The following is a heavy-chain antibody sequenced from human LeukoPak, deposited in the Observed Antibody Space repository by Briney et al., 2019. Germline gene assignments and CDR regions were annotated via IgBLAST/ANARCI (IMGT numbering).Heavy chain of an antibody. CDR3: ARDRLSGPHYDY. Sequence: NSSETLSLTCTVSGDSLSNYYWSWIRQPPGKGLEWIGYIYYNGGTNYNPSLKSRVTLSVDTSKNQFSLKLRSVTAADTAMYYCARDRLSGPHYDYWGQGTLVTVSS. J-gene: IGHJ4*02. CDR2: IYYNGGT. D-gene: IGHD1-14*01. V-gene: IGHV4-59*01. CDR1: GDSLSNYY.